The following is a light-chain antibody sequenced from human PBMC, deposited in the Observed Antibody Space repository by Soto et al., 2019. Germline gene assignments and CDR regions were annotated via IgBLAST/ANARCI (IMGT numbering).Light chain of an antibody. J-gene: IGKJ2*01. V-gene: IGKV1-5*03. Sequence: DIQMTQSPSTLSASVGDRVTITCRASQSISSWLAWYQQKPGKAPKLLIYKASSLESGVPSRFSGSGSGTEFTLTISSLQPDDFAKYDCQQYNSYSPYTFGQGTKLEIK. CDR3: QQYNSYSPYT. CDR1: QSISSW. CDR2: KAS.